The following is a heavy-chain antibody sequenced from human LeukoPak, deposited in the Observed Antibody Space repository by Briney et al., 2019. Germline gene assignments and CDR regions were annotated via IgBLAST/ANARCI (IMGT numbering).Heavy chain of an antibody. Sequence: GGSLRLSCAASGFTFSNYGMHWVRQAPGKGLEWVAVMSYDGTNKYYGDSVKGRFTISRDNSKNMLYLQMNSLRAEDTAVYYCARGIATSGPGWFDPWGQGTLVTVSS. V-gene: IGHV3-30*03. D-gene: IGHD6-13*01. J-gene: IGHJ5*02. CDR2: MSYDGTNK. CDR1: GFTFSNYG. CDR3: ARGIATSGPGWFDP.